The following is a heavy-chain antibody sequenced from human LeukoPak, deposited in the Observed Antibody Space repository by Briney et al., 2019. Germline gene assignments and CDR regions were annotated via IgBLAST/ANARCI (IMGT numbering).Heavy chain of an antibody. V-gene: IGHV3-21*01. CDR1: GFRFDDHG. CDR2: ISTSSRYI. Sequence: GGSLRLSCAASGFRFDDHGMNWVRQAPGKGLEWVSSISTSSRYIYYKDSVRGRFTISRDDAKNSLYLEMNSLRAEDTAVYYCARADCSSSTCYLRRSWFDPWGQGTLVTVSS. J-gene: IGHJ5*02. CDR3: ARADCSSSTCYLRRSWFDP. D-gene: IGHD2-2*01.